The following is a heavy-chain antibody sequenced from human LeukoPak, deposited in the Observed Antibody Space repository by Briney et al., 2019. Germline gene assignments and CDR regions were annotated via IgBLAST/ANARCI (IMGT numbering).Heavy chain of an antibody. CDR3: ARVLPEAGFDY. J-gene: IGHJ4*02. CDR2: IYYSGST. V-gene: IGHV4-39*07. CDR1: GGSISSSSYY. D-gene: IGHD1-14*01. Sequence: SETLSLTCTVSGGSISSSSYYWGWIRQPPGKGLEWIGSIYYSGSTYYNPSLKSRVTISVDTSKNQFSLKLSSVTAADTAVYYCARVLPEAGFDYWGQGTLVTVSS.